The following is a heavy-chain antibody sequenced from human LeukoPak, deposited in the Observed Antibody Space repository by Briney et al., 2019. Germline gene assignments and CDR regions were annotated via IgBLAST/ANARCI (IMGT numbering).Heavy chain of an antibody. CDR1: GFTFDDYA. CDR2: ISWDGGST. V-gene: IGHV3-43D*03. CDR3: AKVQFPDSYGGFDY. D-gene: IGHD5-18*01. Sequence: GGSLRLSCAASGFTFDDYAMHWVRQAPGKGLEWVSLISWDGGSTYYADSVKGRFTISRDNSKNSLYLQMNSLRAEDTALYYCAKVQFPDSYGGFDYWGQGTLVTVSS. J-gene: IGHJ4*02.